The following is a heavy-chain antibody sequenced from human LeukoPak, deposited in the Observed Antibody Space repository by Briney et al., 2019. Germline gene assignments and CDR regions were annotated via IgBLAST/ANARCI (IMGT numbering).Heavy chain of an antibody. CDR1: GFTFSSYA. V-gene: IGHV3-30*04. J-gene: IGHJ4*02. CDR3: ARDQERKWGLMVD. CDR2: ISYDGSNK. Sequence: GGSLRLSCAASGFTFSSYAMHWVRQAPGKGLEWVAVISYDGSNKYYADSVKGRFTISRDNSKNTLYLQMNSLRAEDTAVYYCARDQERKWGLMVDWGQGTLVTVSS. D-gene: IGHD1-26*01.